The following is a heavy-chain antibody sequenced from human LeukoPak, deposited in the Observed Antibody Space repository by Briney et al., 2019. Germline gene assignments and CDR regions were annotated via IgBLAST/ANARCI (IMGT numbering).Heavy chain of an antibody. Sequence: SETLSLTCTVSXGSINNYYWSWIRQTPGKGLEWIGYILSSGSTNYNPSVKSRVTISVDTSKNQFSLKLSSVTAADTAVYYCARTNQISETAFDIWGQGIMVIVSS. D-gene: IGHD1-14*01. V-gene: IGHV4-59*01. CDR2: ILSSGST. CDR1: XGSINNYY. J-gene: IGHJ3*02. CDR3: ARTNQISETAFDI.